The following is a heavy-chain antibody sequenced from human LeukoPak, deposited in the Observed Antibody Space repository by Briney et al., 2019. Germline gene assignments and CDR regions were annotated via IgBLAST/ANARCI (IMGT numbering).Heavy chain of an antibody. D-gene: IGHD2-2*01. CDR2: TNWHGAST. V-gene: IGHV3-20*04. J-gene: IGHJ6*03. Sequence: GGSLRLSCAASGFRFDDYGMSWVRHVPGKGLEWVSGTNWHGASTGYADSVKGRFTISRDNVKNFLYLQMNSLRVEDTALYFCRRVYCSTTSCYDYYDYYMDVWGKGTTVTVSS. CDR3: RRVYCSTTSCYDYYDYYMDV. CDR1: GFRFDDYG.